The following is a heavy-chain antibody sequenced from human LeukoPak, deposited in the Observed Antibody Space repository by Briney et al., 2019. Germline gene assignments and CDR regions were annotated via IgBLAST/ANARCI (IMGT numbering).Heavy chain of an antibody. Sequence: SETLSLTCAVYGGPFSGYYWSWIRQPPGKGLEWIGEINHSGSTNYNPSLKSRVTISVDTSKNQSSLKLSSVTAADTAVYYCARHRGIVGARWFDYWGQGTLVTVSS. J-gene: IGHJ4*02. CDR3: ARHRGIVGARWFDY. CDR1: GGPFSGYY. D-gene: IGHD1-26*01. CDR2: INHSGST. V-gene: IGHV4-34*01.